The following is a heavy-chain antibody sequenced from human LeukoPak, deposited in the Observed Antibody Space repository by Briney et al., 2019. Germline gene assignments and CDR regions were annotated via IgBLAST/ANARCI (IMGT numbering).Heavy chain of an antibody. CDR2: IRHSGTT. D-gene: IGHD5-18*01. V-gene: IGHV4-61*10. Sequence: PSETLSLTCTVSGGSISSGSHYWRWIRQPAGKGQEWIGTIRHSGTTYYDPSLKSRVTISVDTSKNQFSLKLSSVTAADTAVYYCARTTEGGYTYDYFYYYYMDVWGKGTTVTISS. CDR1: GGSISSGSHY. CDR3: ARTTEGGYTYDYFYYYYMDV. J-gene: IGHJ6*03.